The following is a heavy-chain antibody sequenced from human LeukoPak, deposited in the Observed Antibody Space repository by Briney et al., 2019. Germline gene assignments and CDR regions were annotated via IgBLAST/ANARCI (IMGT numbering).Heavy chain of an antibody. J-gene: IGHJ3*02. CDR1: GGTFSSYA. V-gene: IGHV1-69*06. D-gene: IGHD3-22*01. CDR2: IIPIFGTA. Sequence: GASVKVSCKASGGTFSSYAISWVRQAPGQGLEWMGGIIPIFGTANYAQKFQGRVTITADKSTSTAYMELSSLRSEDTAVYYCARGRSSGPPSDAFDIWGQGTMVTVSS. CDR3: ARGRSSGPPSDAFDI.